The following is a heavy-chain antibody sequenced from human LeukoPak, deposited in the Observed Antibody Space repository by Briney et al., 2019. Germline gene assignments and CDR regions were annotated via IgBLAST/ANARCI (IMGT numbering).Heavy chain of an antibody. V-gene: IGHV3-30-3*01. CDR3: ARGRPAPQDYYYGMDV. J-gene: IGHJ6*02. Sequence: GGSLRLSCAASGFTFSSYAMHWVRQAPGKGLEWVAVISYDGSNKYYADSVKGRFTISRDNSKNTLYLQMNSLRAEDTAVYYCARGRPAPQDYYYGMDVWGQGTTVTVSS. D-gene: IGHD6-6*01. CDR1: GFTFSSYA. CDR2: ISYDGSNK.